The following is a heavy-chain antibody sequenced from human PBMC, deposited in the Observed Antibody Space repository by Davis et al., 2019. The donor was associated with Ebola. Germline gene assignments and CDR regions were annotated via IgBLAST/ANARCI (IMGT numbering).Heavy chain of an antibody. Sequence: SVKVSCKASGGTFSSYAISWVRQAPGQGLEWMGGIIPIFGTANYAQKFQGRVTITADESTSTAYMELSSLRSEDTAVYYCARGGHYDFWSGSWWFDPWGQGTLVTVSS. CDR3: ARGGHYDFWSGSWWFDP. D-gene: IGHD3-3*01. CDR2: IIPIFGTA. CDR1: GGTFSSYA. V-gene: IGHV1-69*13. J-gene: IGHJ5*02.